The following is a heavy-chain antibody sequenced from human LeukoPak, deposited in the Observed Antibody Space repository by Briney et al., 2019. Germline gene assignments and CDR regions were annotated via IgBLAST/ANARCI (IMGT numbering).Heavy chain of an antibody. CDR2: IYTSGST. Sequence: SETLSLTCTVSGGSISTSNYYWGWIRQPPGKGLEWIGRIYTSGSTNYNPSLKSRVTMSVDTSKNQFSLKLSSVTAADTAVYYCARLSTVTTSFDYWGQGTLVTVSS. CDR3: ARLSTVTTSFDY. J-gene: IGHJ4*02. D-gene: IGHD4-17*01. CDR1: GGSISTSNYY. V-gene: IGHV4-61*05.